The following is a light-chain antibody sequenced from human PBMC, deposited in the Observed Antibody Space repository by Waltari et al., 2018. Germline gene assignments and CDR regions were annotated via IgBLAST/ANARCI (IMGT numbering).Light chain of an antibody. Sequence: DIVVTQSPLSLPVTPGEPASISCRSSQSLQHRNGNNYLDWYLQKPGQSPPLMIYLGSNRASGVPDRFIGSGSGTDVTLRISRVEAEDVGVYYCMQSLQTLWTFGQGTKVEIK. CDR2: LGS. V-gene: IGKV2-28*01. CDR1: QSLQHRNGNNY. J-gene: IGKJ1*01. CDR3: MQSLQTLWT.